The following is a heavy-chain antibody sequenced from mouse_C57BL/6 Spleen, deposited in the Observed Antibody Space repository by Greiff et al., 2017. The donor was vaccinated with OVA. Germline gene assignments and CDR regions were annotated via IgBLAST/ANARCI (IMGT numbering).Heavy chain of an antibody. CDR1: GFTFSNYW. Sequence: DVQLVESGGGLVQPGGSMKLSCVASGFTFSNYWMNWVRQSPEKGLEWVAQIRLKSDNYATHYAESVKGRFTISRDDSKSSVYLQMNNLRAEDTGIYYCTRDLIFDYWGQGTTLTVSS. V-gene: IGHV6-3*01. CDR2: IRLKSDNYAT. CDR3: TRDLIFDY. J-gene: IGHJ2*01.